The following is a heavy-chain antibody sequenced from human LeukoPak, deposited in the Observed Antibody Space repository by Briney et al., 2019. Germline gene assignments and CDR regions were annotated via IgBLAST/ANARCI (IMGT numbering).Heavy chain of an antibody. V-gene: IGHV1-2*04. CDR1: GYTFTGYY. Sequence: GASVKVSCKASGYTFTGYYMHWVRQAPGQGLEWMGWINPNSGGTNYAQKFQGWVTMTRDTSISTAYMELSRLRSDDTAVYYCARACSTSCHDAFDIWGQGTMVTVSS. CDR2: INPNSGGT. J-gene: IGHJ3*02. D-gene: IGHD2-2*01. CDR3: ARACSTSCHDAFDI.